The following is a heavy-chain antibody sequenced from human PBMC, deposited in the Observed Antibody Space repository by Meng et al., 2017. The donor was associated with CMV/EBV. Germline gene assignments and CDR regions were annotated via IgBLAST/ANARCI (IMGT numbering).Heavy chain of an antibody. CDR2: IKQDGSEK. D-gene: IGHD4-17*01. Sequence: GGSLRLSCAASGFTFSSYWMSWVRQAPGKGLEWVANIKQDGSEKYYVDSVKGRFTISRDNAKNSLYLQMNSLRAEDTAVYFCAGGDYGERPVGAWGQGTLVTVSS. CDR1: GFTFSSYW. J-gene: IGHJ5*02. V-gene: IGHV3-7*01. CDR3: AGGDYGERPVGA.